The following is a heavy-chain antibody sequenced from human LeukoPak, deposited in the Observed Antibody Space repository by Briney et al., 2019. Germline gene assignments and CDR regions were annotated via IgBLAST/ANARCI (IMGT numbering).Heavy chain of an antibody. J-gene: IGHJ3*01. CDR2: IYISGST. V-gene: IGHV4-61*02. CDR3: AREDAHDAFDV. CDR1: SDSFSNVNYF. Sequence: SETLSLTCTVSSDSFSNVNYFWAWIRQPAGKGLEWIGRIYISGSTNYKPSLNSRVTMSVDTSKKQFSLKLSSGTAADTAVYYCAREDAHDAFDVWGQGALVTVSS.